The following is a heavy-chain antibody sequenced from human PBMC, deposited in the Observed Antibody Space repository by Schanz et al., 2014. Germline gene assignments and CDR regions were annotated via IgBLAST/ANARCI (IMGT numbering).Heavy chain of an antibody. Sequence: QVQLQESGPGLVKPSQTLSLACDVSGDSISSYYWCWMRQPPGRGLEWIGYIYQAGSINYNPSLGSRVTISGDTTKNQVSLKLSSVSAADTAVYYCATLPEYSYMSWDHWGQGTLVTVSS. CDR2: IYQAGSI. CDR1: GDSISSYY. J-gene: IGHJ4*02. V-gene: IGHV4-59*01. D-gene: IGHD5-18*01. CDR3: ATLPEYSYMSWDH.